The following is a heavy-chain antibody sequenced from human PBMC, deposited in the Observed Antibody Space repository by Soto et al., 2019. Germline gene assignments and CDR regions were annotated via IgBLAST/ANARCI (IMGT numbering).Heavy chain of an antibody. V-gene: IGHV5-51*01. J-gene: IGHJ5*02. CDR1: GYSFTIYC. CDR3: ARDGGSQGRNWFDP. D-gene: IGHD1-26*01. CDR2: IYPGDSDT. Sequence: GESLKSSGKGSGYSFTIYCIGWVLQMPWKGLEWMGIIYPGDSDTRYSPSFQGQVTISADKSISTAYLQWSSLKASDTAMYYCARDGGSQGRNWFDPWGQGTLVTVSS.